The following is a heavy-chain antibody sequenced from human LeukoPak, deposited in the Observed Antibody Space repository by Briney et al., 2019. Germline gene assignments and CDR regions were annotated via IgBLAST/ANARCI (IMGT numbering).Heavy chain of an antibody. Sequence: ASVKVSCKASGYTFISYGISWVRQAPGQGLEWMGWISAHTRKTNYAQNLQGRVTITTDTSTSTAYMEMRSLRSDDTAVYYCAREGEVGPTAPTDYYSYQMDVWGKGTTVTVSS. J-gene: IGHJ6*03. CDR3: AREGEVGPTAPTDYYSYQMDV. V-gene: IGHV1-18*01. CDR1: GYTFISYG. D-gene: IGHD1-26*01. CDR2: ISAHTRKT.